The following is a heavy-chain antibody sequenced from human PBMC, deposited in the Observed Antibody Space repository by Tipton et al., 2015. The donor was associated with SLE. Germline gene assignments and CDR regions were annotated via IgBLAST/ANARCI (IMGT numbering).Heavy chain of an antibody. J-gene: IGHJ4*02. V-gene: IGHV4-39*07. D-gene: IGHD3-22*01. CDR3: ARQPYQWMIVVVNTDY. CDR1: GGSISSSSYY. Sequence: TLSLTCTVSGGSISSSSYYWGWIRQPPGKGLEWIGSIYYSGSTYYNPSPKSRVTISVDTSKNQFSLKLSSVTAADTAVYYCARQPYQWMIVVVNTDYWGQGTLVTVSS. CDR2: IYYSGST.